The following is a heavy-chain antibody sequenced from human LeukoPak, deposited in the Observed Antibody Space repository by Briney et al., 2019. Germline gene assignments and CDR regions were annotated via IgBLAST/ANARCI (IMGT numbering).Heavy chain of an antibody. CDR1: GGSISSYY. CDR3: ARRYTGGPTN. CDR2: IYYSGST. Sequence: SETLSLTCTVSGGSISSYYWSWIRQPPGKGLEWIGYIYYSGSTNYNPSLKSRVTISVDTSKNQFSLKLSSVTAADTAVYYCARRYTGGPTNWGQGTLVTVSS. J-gene: IGHJ4*02. V-gene: IGHV4-59*01. D-gene: IGHD3-16*02.